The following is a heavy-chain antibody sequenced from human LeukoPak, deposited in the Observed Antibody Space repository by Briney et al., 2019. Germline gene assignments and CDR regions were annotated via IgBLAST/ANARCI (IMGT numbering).Heavy chain of an antibody. Sequence: PSETLSLTCTVSGGSVSSGSFYWSWIRQPPGKGLEWIAYIYYSGSTNYNPSLKSRVTISVDTSKNQFSLKLSSVTAADTAVYYCARGGTGFDYWGQGTLVTVSS. CDR3: ARGGTGFDY. CDR2: IYYSGST. J-gene: IGHJ4*02. V-gene: IGHV4-61*01. CDR1: GGSVSSGSFY. D-gene: IGHD3/OR15-3a*01.